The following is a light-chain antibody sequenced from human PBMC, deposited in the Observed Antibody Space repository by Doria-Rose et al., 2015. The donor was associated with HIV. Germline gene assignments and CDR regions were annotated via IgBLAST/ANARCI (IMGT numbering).Light chain of an antibody. CDR3: QQYNNWPPWA. J-gene: IGKJ1*01. CDR2: GAS. CDR1: QSVSSN. Sequence: TQSPAILSVSPGERATLSCRASQSVSSNLAWYQQKPGQAPRLLIYGASTRTTGIPARFSGSGSGTEFTLTITSMQSEDFAVYYCQQYNNWPPWAFGQGTKVEIK. V-gene: IGKV3-15*01.